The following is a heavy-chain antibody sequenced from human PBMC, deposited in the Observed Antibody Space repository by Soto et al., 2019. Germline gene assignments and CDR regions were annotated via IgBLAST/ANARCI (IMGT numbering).Heavy chain of an antibody. CDR2: IYHSGST. D-gene: IGHD2-8*01. CDR1: GGSISSSNW. J-gene: IGHJ5*02. V-gene: IGHV4-4*02. Sequence: SETLSLTCAVSGGSISSSNWWSWVRQPPGKGLEWIGEIYHSGSTNYNPSLKSRVTISVDKSKNQFSLKLSSVTAADTAVYYCARVYCTNGVCSLFDTWGQGTLVTVSS. CDR3: ARVYCTNGVCSLFDT.